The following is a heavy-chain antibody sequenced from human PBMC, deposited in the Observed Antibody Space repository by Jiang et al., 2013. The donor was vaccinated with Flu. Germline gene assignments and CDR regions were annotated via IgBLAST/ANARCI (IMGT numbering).Heavy chain of an antibody. CDR2: IYYSGST. CDR1: GGSISSYY. D-gene: IGHD2-15*01. CDR3: ARVGCSGGSCYYWLDGMDV. V-gene: IGHV4-59*01. Sequence: GSGLVKPSETLSLTCTVSGGSISSYYWSWIRQPPGKGLEWIGYIYYSGSTNYNPSLKSRVTISVDTSKNQFSLKLSSVTAADTAVYYCARVGCSGGSCYYWLDGMDVWGQGTTVTVSS. J-gene: IGHJ6*02.